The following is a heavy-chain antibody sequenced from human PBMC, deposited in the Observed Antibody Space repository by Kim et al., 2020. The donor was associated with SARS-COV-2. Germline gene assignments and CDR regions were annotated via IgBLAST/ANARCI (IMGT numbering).Heavy chain of an antibody. CDR3: ASSPKIGGGH. D-gene: IGHD2-15*01. Sequence: YADSVKGRFNVARDDTKNVVYLQMNSLRPDDTAVYFCASSPKIGGGHWGQGTQVTVSS. V-gene: IGHV3-23*01. J-gene: IGHJ4*01.